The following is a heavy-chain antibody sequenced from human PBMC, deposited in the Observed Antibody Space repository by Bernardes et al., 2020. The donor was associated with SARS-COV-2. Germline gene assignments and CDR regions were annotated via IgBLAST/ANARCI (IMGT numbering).Heavy chain of an antibody. D-gene: IGHD6-13*01. Sequence: SETLSLTCSVSGGSIRNYFWSWIRQPPGKGLEWIGCIYYSGNTNYNPSLKSRVTISVDTSENHFSLKLSSVTAADTAVYYCAREWIAAYVFDYWGQGTLVTVSS. CDR2: IYYSGNT. V-gene: IGHV4-59*12. CDR3: AREWIAAYVFDY. CDR1: GGSIRNYF. J-gene: IGHJ4*02.